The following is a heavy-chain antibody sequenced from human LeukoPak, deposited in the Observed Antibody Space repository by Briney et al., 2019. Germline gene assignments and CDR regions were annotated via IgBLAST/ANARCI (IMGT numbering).Heavy chain of an antibody. J-gene: IGHJ4*02. CDR3: ARDSSSSLSY. V-gene: IGHV1-46*01. CDR2: ISPSGGST. CDR1: GYTFTSNY. Sequence: ASVKVSCKAFGYTFTSNYMHWVRQAPGQGPEWMGVISPSGGSTTYAQKLQGRVTMTTDTSTSTAYMELRSLRSNDTAVYYCARDSSSSLSYWGQGTLVTVSS. D-gene: IGHD6-6*01.